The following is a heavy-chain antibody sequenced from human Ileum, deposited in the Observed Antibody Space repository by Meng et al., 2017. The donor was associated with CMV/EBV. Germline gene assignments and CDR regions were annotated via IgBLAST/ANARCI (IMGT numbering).Heavy chain of an antibody. V-gene: IGHV1-18*01. Sequence: ASVKVSCKASGYTFTSYGINWVRRAPGQGLEWMGWINTSNGNTNYAPKLQGRVTMTTDTSTSTVYMELRSLRSDDTAVYYCARGEPYYYYGIDVWGQGTTVTVSS. D-gene: IGHD1-14*01. CDR3: ARGEPYYYYGIDV. CDR1: GYTFTSYG. CDR2: INTSNGNT. J-gene: IGHJ6*02.